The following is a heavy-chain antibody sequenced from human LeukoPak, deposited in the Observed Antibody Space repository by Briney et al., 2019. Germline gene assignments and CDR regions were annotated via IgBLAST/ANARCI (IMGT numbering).Heavy chain of an antibody. Sequence: GGSLRLSCAASGFTFSSYAMTWVRQAPGKGLEWVSGISGSGGSTYYADLVKGRFTISRDNSKSTLFLQMNSLRAEDTAVYYCGKDQLGGIAAHHFDYWGQGTLVTVSS. CDR2: ISGSGGST. D-gene: IGHD6-13*01. V-gene: IGHV3-23*01. CDR1: GFTFSSYA. J-gene: IGHJ4*02. CDR3: GKDQLGGIAAHHFDY.